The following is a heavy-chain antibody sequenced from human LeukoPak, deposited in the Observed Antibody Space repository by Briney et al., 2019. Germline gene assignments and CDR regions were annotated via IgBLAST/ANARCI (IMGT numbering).Heavy chain of an antibody. CDR1: GFTFSSYA. Sequence: PGGSLRLSCAASGFTFSSYAMHWVRQAPGKGLEWVAVISYDGSNKYYADSVKGRFTISRDNSKNTLYLQMNNLRAEDTAVYYCARSIAVAGTTFDYWGQGTLVTVSS. J-gene: IGHJ4*02. D-gene: IGHD6-19*01. CDR3: ARSIAVAGTTFDY. V-gene: IGHV3-30-3*01. CDR2: ISYDGSNK.